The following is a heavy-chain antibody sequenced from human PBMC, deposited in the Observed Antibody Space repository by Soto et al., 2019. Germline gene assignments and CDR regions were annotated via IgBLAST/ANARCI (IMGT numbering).Heavy chain of an antibody. CDR1: GFNFNSSD. CDR3: ARPSRAITKVGVGKRFFDY. D-gene: IGHD3-3*01. Sequence: EVQLVESWGGLVKPGGSLRLSCAASGFNFNSSDIHWVRQAPGKGLDCGSSIGNDGYSIKYADSVKGRFTIFRDNANQSMYLPISSLRVEDTAISYCARPSRAITKVGVGKRFFDYLGQGTLATFSS. CDR2: IGNDGYSI. J-gene: IGHJ4*02. V-gene: IGHV3-21*02.